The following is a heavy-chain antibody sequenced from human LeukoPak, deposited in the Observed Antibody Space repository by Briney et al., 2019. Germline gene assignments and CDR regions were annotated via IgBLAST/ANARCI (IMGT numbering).Heavy chain of an antibody. CDR3: VKVTGTGYYFDY. V-gene: IGHV3-23*01. J-gene: IGHJ4*02. CDR2: ISGSGGST. D-gene: IGHD1-14*01. Sequence: WVREAPGKGLDWVSSISGSGGSTYYADSVKGRFTISRDNSKNTLHLQMNSLRADDTAVYYCVKVTGTGYYFDYWGQGTLVTVSS.